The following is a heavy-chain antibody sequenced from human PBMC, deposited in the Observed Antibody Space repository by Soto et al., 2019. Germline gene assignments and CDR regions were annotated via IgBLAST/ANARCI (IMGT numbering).Heavy chain of an antibody. CDR2: IYYSGST. Sequence: QLQLQESGPGLVKPSETLSLTCTVSGGSISSSSYYWGWIRQPPGKGLEWIGSIYYSGSTYYNPSLKSRVTISVDTSKNQFSLKLSSVTAADTAVYYCASRETVTTWFFDYWGQGTLVTVSS. CDR1: GGSISSSSYY. CDR3: ASRETVTTWFFDY. V-gene: IGHV4-39*01. D-gene: IGHD4-4*01. J-gene: IGHJ4*02.